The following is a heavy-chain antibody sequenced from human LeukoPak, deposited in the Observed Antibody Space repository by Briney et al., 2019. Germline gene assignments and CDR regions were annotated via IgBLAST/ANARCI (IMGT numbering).Heavy chain of an antibody. CDR3: ARDPSRRYTYGYGDS. D-gene: IGHD5-18*01. CDR1: GFTVSGYW. Sequence: PGGSLTHSCAASGFTVSGYWMNWVRQPPGKGLEWVANINQDGSEKYYVDSVKGRFTISRDNARSSLYLQMNSLRAEDTGLYYCARDPSRRYTYGYGDSWGQGTLVTVSS. V-gene: IGHV3-7*01. J-gene: IGHJ4*02. CDR2: INQDGSEK.